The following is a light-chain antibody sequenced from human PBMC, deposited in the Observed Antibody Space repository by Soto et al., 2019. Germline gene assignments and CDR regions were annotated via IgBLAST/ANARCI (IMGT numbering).Light chain of an antibody. CDR2: EVT. CDR3: CSYAGSSTLV. Sequence: QPVLTQPASVSGSPGQSITISCTGTSSDVGTYNLVSWYQQHPGKAPKLMIYEVTKRPSGVSNRFSGSKSGNTASLTISGLQAEDEAGYYCCSYAGSSTLVFGGGTKVTVL. J-gene: IGLJ2*01. CDR1: SSDVGTYNL. V-gene: IGLV2-23*02.